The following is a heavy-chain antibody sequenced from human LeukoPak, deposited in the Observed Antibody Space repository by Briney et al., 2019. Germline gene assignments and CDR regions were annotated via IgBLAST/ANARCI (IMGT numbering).Heavy chain of an antibody. CDR3: ARRVVNNRNWYFNL. D-gene: IGHD4-23*01. CDR2: IHPGESDT. Sequence: GESLKISCKGSGYSFTSYWSGWVRQMPGKGREWMGVIHPGESDTRYSPSFQGQVSISADKSINTAYLQWSSLKASDTAMYYCARRVVNNRNWYFNLWGRGTLVTVSS. V-gene: IGHV5-51*01. J-gene: IGHJ2*01. CDR1: GYSFTSYW.